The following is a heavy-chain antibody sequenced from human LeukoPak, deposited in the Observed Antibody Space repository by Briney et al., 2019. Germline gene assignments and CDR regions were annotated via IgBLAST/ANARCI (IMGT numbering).Heavy chain of an antibody. CDR2: IYYSGST. J-gene: IGHJ5*02. CDR3: ARDHDYGDYPWFGP. D-gene: IGHD4-17*01. V-gene: IGHV4-59*11. Sequence: PSETLSLTCTVPGGSISSHYWSWIRQPPGKGLEWIGYIYYSGSTNYNPSLKSRVTISVDTSKNQFSLKLSSVTAADTAVYYCARDHDYGDYPWFGPWGQGTLVTVSS. CDR1: GGSISSHY.